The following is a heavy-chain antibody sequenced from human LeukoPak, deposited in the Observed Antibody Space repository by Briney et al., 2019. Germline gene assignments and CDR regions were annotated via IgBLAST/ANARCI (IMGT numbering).Heavy chain of an antibody. CDR2: ISSSSSYI. CDR3: ARARLTTVQYFDY. Sequence: GGSLRLSCAASGFTFSSYSMNWVRQAPGKGLEWVSSISSSSSYIYYADSVKGRFTISRDNAKNSLYLQMNSLRAEDTAVYYCARARLTTVQYFDYWGQGTLVTVSS. V-gene: IGHV3-21*01. CDR1: GFTFSSYS. J-gene: IGHJ4*02. D-gene: IGHD4-17*01.